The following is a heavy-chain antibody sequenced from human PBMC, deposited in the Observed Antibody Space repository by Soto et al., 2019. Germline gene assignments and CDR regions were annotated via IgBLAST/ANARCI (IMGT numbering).Heavy chain of an antibody. D-gene: IGHD2-8*02. CDR2: ISSTGSGT. V-gene: IGHV3-48*03. Sequence: PGGSLRLSCAASGFTFSSYEMHWVRQAPGKGLEWISYISSTGSGTLYADSVRGRFTMSRDNTKNSVSLQMSSLRAEDTAVYYCVRDLHEPLATDALRVANWGQGTLVTVSS. CDR3: VRDLHEPLATDALRVAN. J-gene: IGHJ4*02. CDR1: GFTFSSYE.